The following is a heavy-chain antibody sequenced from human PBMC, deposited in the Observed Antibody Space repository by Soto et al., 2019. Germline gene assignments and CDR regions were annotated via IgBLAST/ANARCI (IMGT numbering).Heavy chain of an antibody. CDR1: GYTFTGYY. Sequence: ASVKVSCKASGYTFTGYYMHWVRQAPGEGLEWMGWINPNSGGTNYAQKFQGWVTMTRDTSISTAYMELSRLRSDDTAVYYCARCRCGGGDCYCYYGMDVWGQGITVTVSS. CDR3: ARCRCGGGDCYCYYGMDV. J-gene: IGHJ6*02. V-gene: IGHV1-2*04. D-gene: IGHD2-21*02. CDR2: INPNSGGT.